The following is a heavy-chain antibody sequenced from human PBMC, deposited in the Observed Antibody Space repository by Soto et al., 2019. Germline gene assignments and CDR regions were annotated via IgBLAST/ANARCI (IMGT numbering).Heavy chain of an antibody. CDR2: ISGSGGSK. J-gene: IGHJ6*02. Sequence: GGSLRLSCAASGFTFSSYAMSWVRQAPGKRLEWVSAISGSGGSKYYADSVKGRFTISRDNSKNTLYLQMNSLRAEDTAVYYCPKDRGSTDFSSRYYNYYGRDLWGRGSTVTISS. CDR1: GFTFSSYA. D-gene: IGHD3-3*01. CDR3: PKDRGSTDFSSRYYNYYGRDL. V-gene: IGHV3-23*01.